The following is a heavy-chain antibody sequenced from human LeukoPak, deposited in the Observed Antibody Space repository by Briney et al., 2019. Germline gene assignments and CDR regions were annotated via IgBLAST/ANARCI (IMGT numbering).Heavy chain of an antibody. Sequence: LETLSLTCTVSGGSIGSHYWTWIRQTPGKGLEWIGYVYDIGSTKYNPSLKSRVTISIDTSKNQFSLRLSSVAAADTAVYFCARHVIGRWLGDDYSYYVDVWGKGTTVTISS. V-gene: IGHV4-59*08. CDR1: GGSIGSHY. CDR3: ARHVIGRWLGDDYSYYVDV. CDR2: VYDIGST. D-gene: IGHD3-10*01. J-gene: IGHJ6*03.